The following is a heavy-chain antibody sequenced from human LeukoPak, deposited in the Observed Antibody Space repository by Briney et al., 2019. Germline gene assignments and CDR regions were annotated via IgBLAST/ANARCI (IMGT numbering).Heavy chain of an antibody. J-gene: IGHJ4*02. CDR1: GFTFTTYT. D-gene: IGHD4-23*01. CDR2: ISTGSSYI. Sequence: GGSLRLSCAASGFTFTTYTMNWVRQAPGKGLEWVSSISTGSSYIHYADSVKGRFTISRDNAKNSLYLQMNSLRAEDTAVYYCATGAEEITVVTPCYWGQGTLVTVSS. CDR3: ATGAEEITVVTPCY. V-gene: IGHV3-21*01.